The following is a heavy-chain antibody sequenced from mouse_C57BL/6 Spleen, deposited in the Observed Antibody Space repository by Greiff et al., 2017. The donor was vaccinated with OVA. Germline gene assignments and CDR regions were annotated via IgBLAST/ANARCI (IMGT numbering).Heavy chain of an antibody. D-gene: IGHD2-2*01. CDR2: IWRGGST. Sequence: VQLQQSGPGLVQPSQSLSITCTVSGFSLTSYGVHWVRQSPGKGLEWLGVIWRGGSTDYNAAFMSRLSITKDNSKSQVFFKMNSLQADDTAIYYCAKTGYDLGYAMDYWGQGTSVTVSS. V-gene: IGHV2-5*01. CDR1: GFSLTSYG. J-gene: IGHJ4*01. CDR3: AKTGYDLGYAMDY.